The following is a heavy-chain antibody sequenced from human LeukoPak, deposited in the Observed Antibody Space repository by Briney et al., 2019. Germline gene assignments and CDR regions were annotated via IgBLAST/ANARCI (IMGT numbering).Heavy chain of an antibody. J-gene: IGHJ4*02. CDR2: ISQDGSET. CDR3: VRDLGHSRHYFEY. Sequence: PGGSLRLSCAASGFTFNSFFLNWVRLTPGRELEWVACISQDGSETFYMDSVRGRFTISRDNTKKSLYLQMDSLRAEDTAVYFCVRDLGHSRHYFEYWGQGALATVSS. V-gene: IGHV3-7*01. CDR1: GFTFNSFF. D-gene: IGHD7-27*01.